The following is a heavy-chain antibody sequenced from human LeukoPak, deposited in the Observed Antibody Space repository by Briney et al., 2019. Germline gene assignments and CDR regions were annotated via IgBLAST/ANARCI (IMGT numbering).Heavy chain of an antibody. CDR2: IYHSGST. D-gene: IGHD6-19*01. V-gene: IGHV4-38-2*02. J-gene: IGHJ4*02. CDR3: ASLPPRYGSGWSLY. CDR1: GYSISSGYY. Sequence: PSETLSLTCTVSGYSISSGYYWGWIRQPPGKGLEWIGSIYHSGSTYYNPSLKSRVTISVDTSKNQFSLELSSVTAADTAVYYCASLPPRYGSGWSLYWGQGTLVTVSS.